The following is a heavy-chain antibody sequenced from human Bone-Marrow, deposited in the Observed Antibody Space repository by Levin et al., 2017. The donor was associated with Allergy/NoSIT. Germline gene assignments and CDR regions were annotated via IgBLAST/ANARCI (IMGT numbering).Heavy chain of an antibody. CDR1: GFHFNSYA. D-gene: IGHD2-15*01. CDR2: MSYDGGNE. CDR3: AKDQDMGIHYYFYAMDV. J-gene: IGHJ6*02. Sequence: GESLKISCAASGFHFNSYAMHWVRQAPGKGLEWVAVMSYDGGNEYYAESVKGRFSISRDKSKSTLYLQLNSLRPEDTGVYHCAKDQDMGIHYYFYAMDVWGQGTTVTVSS. V-gene: IGHV3-30*18.